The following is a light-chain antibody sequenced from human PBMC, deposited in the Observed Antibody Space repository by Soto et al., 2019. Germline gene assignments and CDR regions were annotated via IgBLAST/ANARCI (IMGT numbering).Light chain of an antibody. CDR1: SGHSSYD. J-gene: IGLJ2*01. CDR3: QTWGTGIRGV. CDR2: LNSDGTH. V-gene: IGLV4-69*01. Sequence: QLVLTQSPSASASLGAWVKLTCTLSSGHSSYDIAWHQQQPEKGPRYLMKLNSDGTHSKGDGIPDRFSGSSSGAERYLTISSLQSEDEADYYCQTWGTGIRGVFGGGTKLTVL.